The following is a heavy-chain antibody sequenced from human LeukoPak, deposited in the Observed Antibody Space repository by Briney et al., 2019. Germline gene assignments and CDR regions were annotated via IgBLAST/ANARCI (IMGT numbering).Heavy chain of an antibody. J-gene: IGHJ6*03. D-gene: IGHD6-6*01. CDR2: INHSGST. V-gene: IGHV4-34*01. CDR3: ARASSIAGRLYYYYYMDV. Sequence: SETLSLTCAVYGGSFSGYYWSWIRQPPGKGLEWIGEINHSGSTNYNPSLKSRVTMSVDTSKNQFSLKLSSVTAADTAVYFCARASSIAGRLYYYYYMDVWGKGPRSPSP. CDR1: GGSFSGYY.